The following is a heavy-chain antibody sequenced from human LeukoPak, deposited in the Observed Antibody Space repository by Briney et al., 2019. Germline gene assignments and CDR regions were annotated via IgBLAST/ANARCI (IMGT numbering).Heavy chain of an antibody. CDR2: IYTSGST. J-gene: IGHJ4*02. Sequence: PSETLSLTCTVSGGSISSYYWSWIRQPAGKGLEWIGRIYTSGSTNYNPSLKSRVTMSVDTSKNQFSLKLSSVTAADTAVYYCARVWYGKEQQLVFDYWGQGTLVTVSS. CDR1: GGSISSYY. V-gene: IGHV4-4*07. CDR3: ARVWYGKEQQLVFDY. D-gene: IGHD6-13*01.